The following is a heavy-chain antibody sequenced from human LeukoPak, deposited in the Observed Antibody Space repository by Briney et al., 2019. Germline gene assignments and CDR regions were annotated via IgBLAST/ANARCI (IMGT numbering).Heavy chain of an antibody. Sequence: PSETLSLTCAVYGGSFSGYYWSWIRQPPGKGLEWIGEIIHSGSTNYNPSLKSRVTISVDTSKNQFSLKLSSVTAADTAVYYCARGGDTAMVTQFDYWGQGTLVTVSS. D-gene: IGHD5-18*01. CDR2: IIHSGST. CDR1: GGSFSGYY. J-gene: IGHJ4*02. CDR3: ARGGDTAMVTQFDY. V-gene: IGHV4-34*01.